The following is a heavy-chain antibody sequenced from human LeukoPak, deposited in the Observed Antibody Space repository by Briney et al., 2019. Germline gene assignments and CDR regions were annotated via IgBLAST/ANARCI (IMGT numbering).Heavy chain of an antibody. Sequence: SETLSLTCAVYGGSFSGYYWSWIRQPPGKGLGWIGEINHSGSTNYNPSLKSRVTISVDTSKNQFSLKLSSVTAADTAVYYCARDPKRPGDYWGQGTLVTVSS. J-gene: IGHJ4*02. CDR1: GGSFSGYY. CDR3: ARDPKRPGDY. V-gene: IGHV4-34*01. CDR2: INHSGST.